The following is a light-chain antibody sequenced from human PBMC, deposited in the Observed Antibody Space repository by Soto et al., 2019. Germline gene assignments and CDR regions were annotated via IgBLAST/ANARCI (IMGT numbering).Light chain of an antibody. V-gene: IGLV2-23*01. CDR1: SSDVGSYNL. Sequence: QSVLTQPASVSGSPGQSIPIFCTGTSSDVGSYNLVSWYQQHPGKAPKLMIYEGSKRPSGVSNRFSGSKSGNTASLTISGLQAEDEADYYCCSYAGSSTSLVYVFGTGTKVTVL. CDR2: EGS. J-gene: IGLJ1*01. CDR3: CSYAGSSTSLVYV.